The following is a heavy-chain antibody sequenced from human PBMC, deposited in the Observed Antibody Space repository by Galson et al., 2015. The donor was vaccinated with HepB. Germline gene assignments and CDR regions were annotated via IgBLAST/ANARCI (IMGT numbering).Heavy chain of an antibody. Sequence: SLRLSCAASGFSFSSHSMNWVRQAPGKGLEWVSSITGLTTYIYYADSVKGRFTVSRDNAKNSLYLEMNSLRAEDTALYYCARDRSATGWSGDAFDIWGQGTVVTVSS. J-gene: IGHJ3*02. D-gene: IGHD6-19*01. CDR3: ARDRSATGWSGDAFDI. V-gene: IGHV3-21*01. CDR2: ITGLTTYI. CDR1: GFSFSSHS.